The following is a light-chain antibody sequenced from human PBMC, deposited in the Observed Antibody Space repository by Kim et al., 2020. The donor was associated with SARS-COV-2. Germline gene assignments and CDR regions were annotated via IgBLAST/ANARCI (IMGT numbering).Light chain of an antibody. Sequence: GKPARIPCGGNNSGSKSVRWYQQKPGQDPVLVIYYDSDRPSGIPERFSGANSGNTATLTISRVEAGDEADYYCQVWDSSSDHPGVVFGGGTQLTVL. CDR2: YDS. V-gene: IGLV3-21*04. CDR3: QVWDSSSDHPGVV. J-gene: IGLJ2*01. CDR1: NSGSKS.